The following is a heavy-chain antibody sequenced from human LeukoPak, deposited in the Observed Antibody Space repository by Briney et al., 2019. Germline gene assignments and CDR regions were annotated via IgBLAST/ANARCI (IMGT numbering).Heavy chain of an antibody. CDR1: GGSFSGYY. V-gene: IGHV4-34*01. J-gene: IGHJ1*01. CDR3: ARHRSTYDSSGYYSFGYFQH. Sequence: SETLSLTCAVYGGSFSGYYWSWIRQPPGKGLEWIGEINHSGSTNYNPSLKSRVTISVDTSKNQFSLKLSSVTAADTAVYYCARHRSTYDSSGYYSFGYFQHWGQGTLVTVSS. CDR2: INHSGST. D-gene: IGHD3-22*01.